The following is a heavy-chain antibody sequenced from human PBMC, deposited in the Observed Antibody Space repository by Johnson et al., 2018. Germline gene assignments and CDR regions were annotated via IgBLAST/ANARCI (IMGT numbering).Heavy chain of an antibody. Sequence: EVQLVESGGGLVQPGGSLRLSCAASGFTVSSNYMSWVRQAPGKGLEWVSVIYSGGSTYYADSVKGRFTISRDNSKNTLYLQMNSLRAEDTAVYHCAKRGGSQLFGFDIWGQGTMVTVSS. CDR3: AKRGGSQLFGFDI. CDR1: GFTVSSNY. V-gene: IGHV3-66*01. CDR2: IYSGGST. D-gene: IGHD5-18*01. J-gene: IGHJ3*02.